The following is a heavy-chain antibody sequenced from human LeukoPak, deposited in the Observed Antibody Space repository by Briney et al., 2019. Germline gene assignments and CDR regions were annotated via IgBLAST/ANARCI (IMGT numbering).Heavy chain of an antibody. D-gene: IGHD5-24*01. CDR2: IWYDGSNK. V-gene: IGHV3-33*06. CDR1: GFTFSSYG. J-gene: IGHJ4*02. Sequence: GGSLRLSCAASGFTFSSYGMHWVRQAPGKGLEWVAVIWYDGSNKYYADSVKGRFTISRDNSKNTLYLQMNSLRAEDTAVYYCAKGRDGYSLVYRGQGTLVTVSS. CDR3: AKGRDGYSLVY.